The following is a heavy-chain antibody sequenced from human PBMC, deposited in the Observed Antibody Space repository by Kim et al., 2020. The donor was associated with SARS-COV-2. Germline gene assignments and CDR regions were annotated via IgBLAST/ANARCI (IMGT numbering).Heavy chain of an antibody. Sequence: GGSLRLSCAASGFTFSSYWMHWVRQAPGKGLVWVSRINSDGSSTSYADSVKGRFTISRDNAKNTLYLQMNSLRAEDTAVYYCARDRPRIAAAGNGIDYWGQGTLVTVSS. J-gene: IGHJ4*02. CDR1: GFTFSSYW. CDR2: INSDGSST. CDR3: ARDRPRIAAAGNGIDY. V-gene: IGHV3-74*01. D-gene: IGHD6-13*01.